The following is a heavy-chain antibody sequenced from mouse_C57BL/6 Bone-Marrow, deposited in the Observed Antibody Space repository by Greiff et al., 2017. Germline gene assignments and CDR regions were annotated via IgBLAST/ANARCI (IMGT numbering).Heavy chain of an antibody. CDR2: ISDGGSYT. Sequence: EVQLMESGGGLVKPGGSLKLSCAASGFTFSSYAMSWVRQTPEKRLEWVATISDGGSYTYYPDNVKGRFTISRDNAKNNLYLQMSHLKSEDTAMYYCARVPFYYYAMDYWGQGTSVTVSS. CDR1: GFTFSSYA. CDR3: ARVPFYYYAMDY. J-gene: IGHJ4*01. V-gene: IGHV5-4*01.